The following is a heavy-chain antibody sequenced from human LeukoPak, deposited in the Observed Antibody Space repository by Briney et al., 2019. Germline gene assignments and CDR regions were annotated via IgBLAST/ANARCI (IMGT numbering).Heavy chain of an antibody. CDR3: ARDNSVGDIAWWFDP. D-gene: IGHD3-16*02. CDR1: GYTFTSHY. Sequence: ASVKVSCKASGYTFTSHYMHWVRQAPGQGLEWMGLINPSGSSTLYAQKFQGRVTMTRGMSTTTDYMGLSSLRSEDTAVYYCARDNSVGDIAWWFDPWGQGTLVTVSS. CDR2: INPSGSST. J-gene: IGHJ5*02. V-gene: IGHV1-46*01.